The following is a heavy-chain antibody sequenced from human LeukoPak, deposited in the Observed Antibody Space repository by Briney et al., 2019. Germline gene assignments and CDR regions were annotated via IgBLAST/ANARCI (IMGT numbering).Heavy chain of an antibody. Sequence: ASVKVSCKPSGYTFTNYDVIWVRQAPGQGLEWMGRIYRPNGNTKYAQKFQGRVTITTETSTSTAYMDRMRLGYDRTSFYYSSKVRSRPTYFDYLGQGTLVTVSS. CDR2: IYRPNGNT. D-gene: IGHD4-17*01. CDR3: SKVRSRPTYFDY. V-gene: IGHV1-18*01. CDR1: GYTFTNYD. J-gene: IGHJ4*02.